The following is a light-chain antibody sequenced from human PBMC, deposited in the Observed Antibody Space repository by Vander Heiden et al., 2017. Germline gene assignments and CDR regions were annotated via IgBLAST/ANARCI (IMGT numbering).Light chain of an antibody. Sequence: SYVLTQPPSVSVAPGKTARITCGGNNIGSKSVHWYQQKPGQAPVLVVYDDSDRPSGTPERFSGSNSGNTATLTISRVEAGDEADYYCQVWDSSSDHSVVFGGGTKLTVL. CDR3: QVWDSSSDHSVV. CDR1: NIGSKS. CDR2: DDS. V-gene: IGLV3-21*03. J-gene: IGLJ2*01.